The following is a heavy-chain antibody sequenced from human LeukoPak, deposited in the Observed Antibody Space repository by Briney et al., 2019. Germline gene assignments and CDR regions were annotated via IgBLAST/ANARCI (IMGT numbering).Heavy chain of an antibody. CDR3: AREGYSGYVFDY. CDR1: GFSFNNYA. Sequence: GGSLRLSCAASGFSFNNYAMGWVRQAPGKGLEWVLNSITNISNTYYADSVKGRFTISRDNSKNTLYLQMNSLRVEDTAVYYCAREGYSGYVFDYWGQGTLVTVSS. CDR2: SITNISNT. D-gene: IGHD5-12*01. V-gene: IGHV3-23*01. J-gene: IGHJ4*02.